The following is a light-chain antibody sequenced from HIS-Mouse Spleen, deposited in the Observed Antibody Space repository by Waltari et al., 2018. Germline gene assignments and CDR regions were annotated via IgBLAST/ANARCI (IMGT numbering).Light chain of an antibody. CDR1: SSDVGSYNL. J-gene: IGLJ3*02. V-gene: IGLV2-23*01. Sequence: QSALTQPASVSGSPGQSITISCTGTSSDVGSYNLVSWYQQPPGKAPKLMIYEGRKRRSGVSNRFSGSKSGNTASLTISGLQAEDEADYYCCSYAGSSTPWVFGGGTKLTVL. CDR2: EGR. CDR3: CSYAGSSTPWV.